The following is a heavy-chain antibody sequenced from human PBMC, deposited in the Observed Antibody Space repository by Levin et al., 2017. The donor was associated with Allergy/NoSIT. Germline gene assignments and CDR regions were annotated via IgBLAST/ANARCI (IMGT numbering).Heavy chain of an antibody. CDR3: AGDIGGDFAY. Sequence: PSQTLSLTCAISGDSVSSNSVAWHWIRQSPSRGLEWLGRTYYTSKWNNDYALSVKSRITINADTSRNQFSLQLDSVTPEDTAVYYCAGDIGGDFAYWGQGTLVTVSS. CDR2: TYYTSKWNN. J-gene: IGHJ4*02. D-gene: IGHD3-10*01. CDR1: GDSVSSNSVA. V-gene: IGHV6-1*01.